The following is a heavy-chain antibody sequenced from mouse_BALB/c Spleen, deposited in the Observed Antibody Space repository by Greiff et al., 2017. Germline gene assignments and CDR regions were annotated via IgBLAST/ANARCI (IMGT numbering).Heavy chain of an antibody. Sequence: EVQLQQSGPELVKPGASVKMSCKASGYTFTSYVMHWVKQKPGQGLEWIGYINPYNDGTKYNEKFKGKATLTSDKSSSTAYMELSSLTSEDSAVYYCARRVYYYGSSPGYAMDYWGQGTSVTVSS. J-gene: IGHJ4*01. CDR2: INPYNDGT. CDR1: GYTFTSYV. D-gene: IGHD1-1*01. V-gene: IGHV1-14*01. CDR3: ARRVYYYGSSPGYAMDY.